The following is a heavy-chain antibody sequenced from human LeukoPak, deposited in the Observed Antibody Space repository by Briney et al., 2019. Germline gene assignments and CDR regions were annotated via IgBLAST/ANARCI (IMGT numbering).Heavy chain of an antibody. CDR1: GGSFSGYY. V-gene: IGHV4-34*01. Sequence: SETLSPTCAVYGGSFSGYYWSWIRQPPGKGLEWIGEINHSRSTNYNPSLKSRVTISVDTSKNQFSLKLSSVTAADTAVYYCARRRGGDTAMVTQRLTYYFDYWGQGTLATVSS. CDR3: ARRRGGDTAMVTQRLTYYFDY. CDR2: INHSRST. J-gene: IGHJ4*02. D-gene: IGHD5-18*01.